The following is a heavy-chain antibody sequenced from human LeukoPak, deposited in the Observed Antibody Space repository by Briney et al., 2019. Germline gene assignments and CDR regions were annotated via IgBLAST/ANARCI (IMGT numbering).Heavy chain of an antibody. D-gene: IGHD6-13*01. CDR1: GGSISSYY. J-gene: IGHJ4*02. V-gene: IGHV4-59*08. Sequence: SETLSLTCTVSGGSISSYYWSWIRQPPGKGLEWIGYIYYSGSTNYNPSLKSRVTISVDTSKNQFSLKLSSVTAADTAVYYCARLKQLAPGAYYFDYWGQGTLVTVSS. CDR2: IYYSGST. CDR3: ARLKQLAPGAYYFDY.